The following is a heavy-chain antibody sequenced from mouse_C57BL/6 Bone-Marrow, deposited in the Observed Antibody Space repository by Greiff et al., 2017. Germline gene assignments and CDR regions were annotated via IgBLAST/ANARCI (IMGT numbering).Heavy chain of an antibody. V-gene: IGHV14-4*01. D-gene: IGHD1-1*01. CDR3: TTLANSHFDY. CDR2: IDPENGDT. Sequence: EVQLQQSGAELVRPGASVKLSCTASGFNIKDDYMHWVKQRPEQGLEWIGWIDPENGDTEYASKFQGKATITADPSSNTAYLQLSSLTSEDTAVYYCTTLANSHFDYWGQGTTLTVSS. J-gene: IGHJ2*01. CDR1: GFNIKDDY.